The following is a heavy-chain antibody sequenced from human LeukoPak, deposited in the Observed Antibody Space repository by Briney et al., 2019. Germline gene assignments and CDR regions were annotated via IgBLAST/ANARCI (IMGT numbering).Heavy chain of an antibody. J-gene: IGHJ6*03. D-gene: IGHD3-10*01. V-gene: IGHV1-2*02. CDR2: INPNSGGT. Sequence: ASVKVSCKASGYTFTGYYMHWVRQAPGLGLEWMGWINPNSGGTNYAQKFQGRVTMTRDTSISTAYMELSRLRSDDTAVYYCASDTLYGSGSYYYYYYYMDVWGKGTTVTVSS. CDR1: GYTFTGYY. CDR3: ASDTLYGSGSYYYYYYYMDV.